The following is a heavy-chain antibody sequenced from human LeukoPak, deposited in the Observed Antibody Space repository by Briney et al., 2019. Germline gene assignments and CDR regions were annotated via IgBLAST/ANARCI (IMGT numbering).Heavy chain of an antibody. CDR1: GDSFSSNSAA. Sequence: SQTLSLTCALSGDSFSSNSAASNWIRQSPSRGLEWLGRTYYRSNSYSDYAVSVKSRITINPDTSKNQFSLQLNSVTPEDTAVYYCARGGSSGWTQNFDYWGQGTLVTVSS. J-gene: IGHJ4*02. CDR2: TYYRSNSYS. CDR3: ARGGSSGWTQNFDY. D-gene: IGHD6-19*01. V-gene: IGHV6-1*01.